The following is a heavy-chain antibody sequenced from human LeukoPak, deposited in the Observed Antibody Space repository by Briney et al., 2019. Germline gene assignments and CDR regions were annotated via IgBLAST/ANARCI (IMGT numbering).Heavy chain of an antibody. Sequence: GESLKISCKGSGYSFDSFWIGWVRQMPGKGLEWMGTIYAGDADSRCSPSLQGQATISADKSNSTAYLQWSSLKASDTAKYYCARARKYSYGPPLFDCWGQGTLVTVSS. V-gene: IGHV5-51*01. J-gene: IGHJ4*02. CDR3: ARARKYSYGPPLFDC. CDR2: IYAGDADS. CDR1: GYSFDSFW. D-gene: IGHD2-15*01.